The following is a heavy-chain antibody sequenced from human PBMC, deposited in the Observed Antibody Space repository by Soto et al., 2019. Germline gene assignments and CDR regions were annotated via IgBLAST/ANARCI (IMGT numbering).Heavy chain of an antibody. CDR2: ISYDGSNK. J-gene: IGHJ4*02. D-gene: IGHD2-2*02. Sequence: QVQLVESGGGVVQPGRSLRLSCAASGFTFSSYGMHWVRQAPGKELEWVAVISYDGSNKYYADSVKGRFTISRDNSKNTLYLPMNSLRAEDTAVYYCAKNVNSSSWYTHFDYWGQGTLVTVSS. CDR1: GFTFSSYG. CDR3: AKNVNSSSWYTHFDY. V-gene: IGHV3-30*18.